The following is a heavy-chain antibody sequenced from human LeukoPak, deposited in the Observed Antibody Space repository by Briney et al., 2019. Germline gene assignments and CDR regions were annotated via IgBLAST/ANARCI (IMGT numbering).Heavy chain of an antibody. V-gene: IGHV3-30*04. CDR2: ISYDGSNK. Sequence: PGRSLRLSCAASGFTFSSYAMHWVRQAPGKGLEWVAVISYDGSNKYYADSVKGRFTISRDNSKNTLYLQMNSLRAEDTAVYYCARDRGSLTGTFDYWGRGTLVTVSS. J-gene: IGHJ4*02. CDR3: ARDRGSLTGTFDY. D-gene: IGHD3-9*01. CDR1: GFTFSSYA.